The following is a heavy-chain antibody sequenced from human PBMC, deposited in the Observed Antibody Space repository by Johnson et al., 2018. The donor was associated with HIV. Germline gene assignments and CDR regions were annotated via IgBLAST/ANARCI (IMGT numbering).Heavy chain of an antibody. CDR1: GFTVSSNY. CDR2: IKSKTDGGTT. D-gene: IGHD4-23*01. J-gene: IGHJ3*02. V-gene: IGHV3-15*01. Sequence: VQLVESGGGLIQPGGSLRLSCAASGFTVSSNYMSWVRQAPGKGLEWVGRIKSKTDGGTTDYAEPVKGRFTISRDDSKTTLFLQMNSLKIEDTAVYYCTTDLGVVGGFDIWGHGTMVSVS. CDR3: TTDLGVVGGFDI.